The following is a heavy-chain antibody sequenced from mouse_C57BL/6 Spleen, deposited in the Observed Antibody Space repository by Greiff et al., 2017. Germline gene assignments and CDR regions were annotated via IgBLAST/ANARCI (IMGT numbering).Heavy chain of an antibody. CDR3: ARSSWAWFAY. CDR2: IDPSDSYT. J-gene: IGHJ3*01. V-gene: IGHV1-50*01. Sequence: QVQLQQPGAELVKPGASVKLSCKASGYTFTSYWMQWVKQRPGQGLEWIGEIDPSDSYTNYNQKFKGKATLTVDTSSSTAYMQLSSLTSEDSAVYYCARSSWAWFAYWGQGTLVTVSA. CDR1: GYTFTSYW.